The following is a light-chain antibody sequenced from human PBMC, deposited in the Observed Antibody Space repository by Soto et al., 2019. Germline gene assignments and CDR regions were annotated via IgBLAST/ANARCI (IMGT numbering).Light chain of an antibody. J-gene: IGLJ1*01. CDR2: SNN. CDR1: SSNIGSNT. V-gene: IGLV1-44*01. CDR3: AAWDDSLSGYV. Sequence: QSVLTQPPSAXGTPGQRVTISCSGSSSNIGSNTVNWYQQLPGTAPKLLIYSNNQRPSGVPDRFSGSKSGTSASLAISGLQSEDEADYYCAAWDDSLSGYVFGTGTKVTVL.